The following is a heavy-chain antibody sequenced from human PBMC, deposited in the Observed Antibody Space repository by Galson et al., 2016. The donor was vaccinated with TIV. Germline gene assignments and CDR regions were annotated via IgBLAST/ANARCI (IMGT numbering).Heavy chain of an antibody. D-gene: IGHD3-16*01. CDR3: ARDGARVGAHDAFDI. V-gene: IGHV3-23*01. J-gene: IGHJ3*02. CDR1: GFTFSSYI. Sequence: SLRLSCAASGFTFSSYIMSWVRQAPGKGLEWVSSISATGISTYYGDSVKGRFTISRDNSNNSLYLQMNSLRAEDTAVYYCARDGARVGAHDAFDIWGQGTMVTVSS. CDR2: ISATGIST.